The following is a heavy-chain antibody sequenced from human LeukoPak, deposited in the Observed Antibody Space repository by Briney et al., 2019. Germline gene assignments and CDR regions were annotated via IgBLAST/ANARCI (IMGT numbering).Heavy chain of an antibody. J-gene: IGHJ5*02. CDR2: IYYSGST. D-gene: IGHD3-22*01. CDR3: ARHPDYYDSSGYSFWFDP. CDR1: GGSISSYY. Sequence: SSETLSLTCTVSGGSISSYYWSWIRQPPGKGLKWIGYIYYSGSTNYNPSLKSRVTISVDTSKNQFSLKLSSVTAADTAVYYCARHPDYYDSSGYSFWFDPWGQGTLVTVSS. V-gene: IGHV4-59*08.